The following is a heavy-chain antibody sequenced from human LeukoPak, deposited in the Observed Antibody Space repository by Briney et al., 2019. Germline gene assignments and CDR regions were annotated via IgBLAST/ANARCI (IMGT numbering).Heavy chain of an antibody. D-gene: IGHD3-10*01. CDR2: INHRGST. V-gene: IGHV4-34*01. Sequence: SETLSLTCAVYCGSFSGYYWSWIRQPPGKGLEWIGEINHRGSTNYNPPLKSRVTIPVDTSKNQFSLKLSSVTAADTAVYYCARVALKAGGYWGQGTLVTVSS. CDR3: ARVALKAGGY. CDR1: CGSFSGYY. J-gene: IGHJ4*02.